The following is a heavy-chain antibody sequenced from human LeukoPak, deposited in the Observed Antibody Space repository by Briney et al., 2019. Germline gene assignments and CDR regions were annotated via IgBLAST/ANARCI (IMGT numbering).Heavy chain of an antibody. CDR2: IKQGASEK. Sequence: GGSLRLSCAASGFTFSNYWMTWVRQAPGKGLEWVANIKQGASEKYYVDSVKSRFTISRDDAKNSLYLQMNSLRAEDTAVYYCARERREAAGFDPWGQGTLVTVSS. CDR3: ARERREAAGFDP. V-gene: IGHV3-7*04. CDR1: GFTFSNYW. D-gene: IGHD6-25*01. J-gene: IGHJ5*02.